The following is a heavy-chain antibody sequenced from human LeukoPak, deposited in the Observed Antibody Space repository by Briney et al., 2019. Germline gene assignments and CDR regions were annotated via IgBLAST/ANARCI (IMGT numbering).Heavy chain of an antibody. CDR2: IIPIFGTA. CDR1: GGTFSSYA. D-gene: IGHD3-22*01. CDR3: ARDGYYYDSSG. J-gene: IGHJ4*02. Sequence: GASVKVSCKASGGTFSSYAISWVRQAPGQGLEWMGRIIPIFGTANYAQKFKGRVTITTDESTSTAYMELSSLRSEDTAVYYCARDGYYYDSSGWGQGTLVTVSS. V-gene: IGHV1-69*05.